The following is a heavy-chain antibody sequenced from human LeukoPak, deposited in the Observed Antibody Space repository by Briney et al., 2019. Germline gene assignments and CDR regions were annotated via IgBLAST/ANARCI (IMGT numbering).Heavy chain of an antibody. CDR2: IYYSGST. J-gene: IGHJ4*02. CDR3: ARTIKRITIFGVARALPPPFDY. CDR1: VGSISSGDYY. D-gene: IGHD3-3*01. Sequence: SETLSLTCTVSVGSISSGDYYWSWIRQPPGKGLEWIGYIYYSGSTYYNPSLKSRVTISVDTSKNQFSLKLSSVTAADTAVYYCARTIKRITIFGVARALPPPFDYWGQGTLVTVSS. V-gene: IGHV4-30-4*08.